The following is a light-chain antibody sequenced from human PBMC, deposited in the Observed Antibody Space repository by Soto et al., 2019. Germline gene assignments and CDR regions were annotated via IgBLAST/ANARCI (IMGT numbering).Light chain of an antibody. CDR3: QQYHSDPIT. CDR1: QSVLSSSNNKNF. V-gene: IGKV4-1*01. Sequence: DFVMTQSPDSLAVSLGDRATINCKSSQSVLSSSNNKNFLAWFQQKPGQPPKSLISWASTRESGVPDRFSGSGSGTDFTLTISTLQAEDVAVYYCQQYHSDPITFGQGTRLEI. J-gene: IGKJ5*01. CDR2: WAS.